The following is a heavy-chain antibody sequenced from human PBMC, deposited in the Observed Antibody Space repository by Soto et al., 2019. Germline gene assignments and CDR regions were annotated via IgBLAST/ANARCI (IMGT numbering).Heavy chain of an antibody. V-gene: IGHV3-30-3*01. J-gene: IGHJ4*02. CDR2: ISYDGSEK. Sequence: QVQLVESGGGVVQPGRSLRLSCAASGFTFSSYAMHWVRQALGKGLEWVAVISYDGSEKYYADSVKGRFTISRDNSKNTLYLQMNSLSAEDTAVYYCARDLYPLVVGGSHLFGYWGQGTLVTVSS. CDR1: GFTFSSYA. D-gene: IGHD3-10*02. CDR3: ARDLYPLVVGGSHLFGY.